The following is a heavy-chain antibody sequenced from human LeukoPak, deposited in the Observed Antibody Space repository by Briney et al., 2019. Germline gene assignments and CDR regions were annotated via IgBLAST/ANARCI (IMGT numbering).Heavy chain of an antibody. CDR1: GGSFSGYY. V-gene: IGHV4-34*01. CDR3: ARGLGVFDY. CDR2: INHSGST. Sequence: SETLSLTCAVYGGSFSGYYWSWIRQPPGKGLEWIGEINHSGSTNYNPSLKSRVTISVDTSKNQFSLKLSSVTAADTAVYYCARGLGVFDYWGQGTLVTVSS. D-gene: IGHD3-16*01. J-gene: IGHJ4*02.